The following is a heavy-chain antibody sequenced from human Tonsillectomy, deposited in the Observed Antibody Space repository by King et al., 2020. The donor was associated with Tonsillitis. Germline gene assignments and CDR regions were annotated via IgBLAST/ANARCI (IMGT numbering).Heavy chain of an antibody. CDR3: ARGVSTTGTTGAFDI. V-gene: IGHV1-69*01. Sequence: VQLVQSGAEVKKPGSSVKVSCKASGGTFSHGLNWVRQAPGQGLVWMGGSIPIFGTVKIAQKFQGRVTITADEPTSTAYMELSSLRSDDTAVYFCARGVSTTGTTGAFDIWGQGTVVIVSS. J-gene: IGHJ3*02. CDR2: SIPIFGTV. CDR1: GGTFSHG. D-gene: IGHD1-1*01.